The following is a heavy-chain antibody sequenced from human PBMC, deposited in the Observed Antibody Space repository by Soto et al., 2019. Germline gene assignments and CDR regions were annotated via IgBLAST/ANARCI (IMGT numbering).Heavy chain of an antibody. CDR2: ISTSGDTI. Sequence: GGALRLACTVYGFIFSSYEMNWVRQAPGKGLEWISFISTSGDTIYHADSVKGRFTISRDNAKNSLYLQMNSLRAEDTAIYYCARDTGFWSEIDYWGQGTLVTVSS. CDR1: GFIFSSYE. V-gene: IGHV3-48*03. J-gene: IGHJ4*02. D-gene: IGHD3-3*01. CDR3: ARDTGFWSEIDY.